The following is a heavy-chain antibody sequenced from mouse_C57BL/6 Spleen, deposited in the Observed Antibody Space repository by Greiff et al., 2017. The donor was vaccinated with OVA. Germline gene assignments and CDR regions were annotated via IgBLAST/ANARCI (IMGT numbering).Heavy chain of an antibody. J-gene: IGHJ2*01. Sequence: QVQLQQPGAELVMPGASVKLSCKASGYTFTSYWMHWVKQRPGQGLEWIGEIDPSDSYTNYNQKFKGKSTLTVDKSSSTAYMQLSSLTSEDSAVYYCANGNDTYYFDYWGQGTTLTVSS. CDR1: GYTFTSYW. CDR2: IDPSDSYT. CDR3: ANGNDTYYFDY. V-gene: IGHV1-69*01. D-gene: IGHD2-3*01.